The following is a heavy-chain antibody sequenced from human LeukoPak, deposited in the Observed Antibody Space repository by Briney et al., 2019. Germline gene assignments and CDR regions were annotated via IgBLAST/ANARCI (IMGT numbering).Heavy chain of an antibody. CDR2: IIPIFGTA. J-gene: IGHJ6*02. CDR1: GGTFSSYA. Sequence: SVKVSCKASGGTFSSYAISWVRQAPGQGLEWMGGIIPIFGTANYAQKFQGRVTITADESTSTAYMELSSLRSEDTAVYYCARLPLRSIAVGYYGMDVWGQGTTVNVSS. D-gene: IGHD6-6*01. V-gene: IGHV1-69*13. CDR3: ARLPLRSIAVGYYGMDV.